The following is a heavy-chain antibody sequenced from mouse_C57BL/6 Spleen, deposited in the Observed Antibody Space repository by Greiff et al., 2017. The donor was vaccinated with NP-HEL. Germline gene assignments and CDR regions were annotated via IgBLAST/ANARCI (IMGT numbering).Heavy chain of an antibody. J-gene: IGHJ4*01. CDR3: ARQRVYYGSVSSYAMDY. CDR1: GFTFSSYG. V-gene: IGHV5-6*01. D-gene: IGHD1-1*01. Sequence: DVQLVESGGDLVKPGGSLKLSCAASGFTFSSYGMSWVRQTPDKRLEWVATISSGGSYTYYPDSVKGRFTISRDNAKNTLYLQMSSLKSEDTAMYYCARQRVYYGSVSSYAMDYWGQGTSVTVSS. CDR2: ISSGGSYT.